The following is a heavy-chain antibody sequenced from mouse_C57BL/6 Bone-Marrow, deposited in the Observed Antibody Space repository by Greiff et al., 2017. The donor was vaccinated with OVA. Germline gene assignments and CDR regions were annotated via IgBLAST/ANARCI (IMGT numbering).Heavy chain of an antibody. CDR3: ARHEDRYGSSSFGY. D-gene: IGHD1-1*01. Sequence: VKLMESGAELVKPGASVKLSCKASGYTFTEYTIHWVEQRSGQGLEWIGWFYPGSGSIKYNEKFKDKATLTADKASSTVYMELSRLTSEDSAVYFCARHEDRYGSSSFGYWGQGTTLTVSS. V-gene: IGHV1-62-2*01. J-gene: IGHJ2*01. CDR2: FYPGSGSI. CDR1: GYTFTEYT.